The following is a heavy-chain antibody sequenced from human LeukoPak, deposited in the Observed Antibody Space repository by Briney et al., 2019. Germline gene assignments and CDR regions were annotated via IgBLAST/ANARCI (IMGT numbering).Heavy chain of an antibody. V-gene: IGHV4-59*12. CDR3: ARGSRNIVVVPAFSYYYYYGMDV. CDR2: IYYSGST. CDR1: GGSISSYY. D-gene: IGHD2-2*01. J-gene: IGHJ6*02. Sequence: SETLSLTCTVSGGSISSYYWSWIRQPPGKGLEWIGYIYYSGSTNYNPSLKSRVTISVDTSKNQFSLKLSSVTAADTAVYYCARGSRNIVVVPAFSYYYYYGMDVWGQGTTVTVSS.